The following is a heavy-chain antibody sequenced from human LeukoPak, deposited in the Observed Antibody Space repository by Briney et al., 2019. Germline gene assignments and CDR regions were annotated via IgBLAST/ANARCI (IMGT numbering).Heavy chain of an antibody. J-gene: IGHJ6*03. CDR1: GFTFSSYA. CDR2: ISSSSSYI. CDR3: ARDQSGVVAATLGLTYYYYMDV. D-gene: IGHD2-15*01. V-gene: IGHV3-21*01. Sequence: GGSLRLSCAASGFTFSSYAMSWVRQAPGKGLEWVSSISSSSSYIYYADSVKGRFTISRDNAKNSLYLQMSSLRAEDTAVYYCARDQSGVVAATLGLTYYYYMDVWGKGTTVTVSS.